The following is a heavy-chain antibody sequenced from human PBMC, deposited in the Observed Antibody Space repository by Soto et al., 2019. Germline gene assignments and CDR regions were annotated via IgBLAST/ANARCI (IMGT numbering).Heavy chain of an antibody. V-gene: IGHV1-18*01. D-gene: IGHD6-19*01. CDR3: ARIQEWLILDF. CDR1: GYSFSTHR. J-gene: IGHJ4*02. Sequence: QVHVVQSGPEVKKPGASVKVSCKASGYSFSTHRITWVRLAPGQGLEWMGWINTYNAKTNYAAKFQGRVTMTADTSTGTAYLEVRRLRSDDTAVYYCARIQEWLILDFWGQGTLVTVSS. CDR2: INTYNAKT.